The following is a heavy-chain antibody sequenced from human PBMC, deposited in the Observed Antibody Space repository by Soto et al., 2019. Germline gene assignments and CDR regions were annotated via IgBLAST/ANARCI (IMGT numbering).Heavy chain of an antibody. CDR1: GFTFSSYA. V-gene: IGHV3-23*01. Sequence: GGSLRLSCAASGFTFSSYAMSWVRQAPGKGLEWVSAISGSGGSTYYADSVKGRFTISRDNSKNTLYLQMNSLRAEDTAVYYCAKDAPYDSSGYYYFRWDYWGQGTLVTVSS. D-gene: IGHD3-22*01. CDR3: AKDAPYDSSGYYYFRWDY. CDR2: ISGSGGST. J-gene: IGHJ4*02.